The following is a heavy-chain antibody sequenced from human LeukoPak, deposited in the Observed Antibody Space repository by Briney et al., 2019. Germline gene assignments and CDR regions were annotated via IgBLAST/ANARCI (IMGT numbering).Heavy chain of an antibody. CDR2: INHNGEAI. Sequence: GGSLRLSCAASGLPFSIHVLSWVRQAPGKGLEWIAYINHNGEAIYYPDFVKGRFIISRDNAKNSLFLQMNDLRDEDTAVYYCARDYDWAFDFWGQGTRVTVSS. CDR3: ARDYDWAFDF. CDR1: GLPFSIHV. J-gene: IGHJ4*02. D-gene: IGHD3-9*01. V-gene: IGHV3-48*02.